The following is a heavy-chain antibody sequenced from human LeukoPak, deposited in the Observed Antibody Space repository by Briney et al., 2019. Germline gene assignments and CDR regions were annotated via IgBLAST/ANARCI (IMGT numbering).Heavy chain of an antibody. D-gene: IGHD6-13*01. Sequence: ASVKVSCKASGYTFTSYGISWVRQAPGHGLEWMGWISAYNGNTNYAQKLQGRVTMTTDTSTSTAYMELRSLRSDDTAVYYCARDDRLEQQLGDWGQGTRVTVSA. V-gene: IGHV1-18*01. J-gene: IGHJ4*02. CDR3: ARDDRLEQQLGD. CDR2: ISAYNGNT. CDR1: GYTFTSYG.